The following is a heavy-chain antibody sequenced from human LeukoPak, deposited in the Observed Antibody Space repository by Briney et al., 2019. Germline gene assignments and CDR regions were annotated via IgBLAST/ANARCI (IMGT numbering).Heavy chain of an antibody. D-gene: IGHD2-15*01. CDR3: ARGGAGGRAFDI. CDR2: TYYRCKLYN. CDR1: GDSLSSTSAS. J-gene: IGHJ3*02. V-gene: IGHV6-1*01. Sequence: SQTLSLTCALPGDSLSSTSASSKSIRHPPTRGIEWLGRTYYRCKLYNDYAVSVKSRLTINPDTSKNQFSLQLNSVTPEDTAVYYCARGGAGGRAFDIWGQGTMVSVSS.